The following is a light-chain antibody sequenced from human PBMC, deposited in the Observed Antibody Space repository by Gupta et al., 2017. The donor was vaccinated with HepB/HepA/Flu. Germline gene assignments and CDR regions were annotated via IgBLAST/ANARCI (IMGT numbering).Light chain of an antibody. CDR3: QSYDSSLSEYV. CDR1: SSSIGAKYD. J-gene: IGLJ1*01. V-gene: IGLV1-40*01. Sequence: QSVLTQPPSVSGAPVQRVTIACTGSSSSIGAKYDVHWYQQLPGTVPKLIIYANNIRPSGVPDRFSGSKSGASASLAITGLQAEDEATYYCQSYDSSLSEYVFGTGTKVTVL. CDR2: ANN.